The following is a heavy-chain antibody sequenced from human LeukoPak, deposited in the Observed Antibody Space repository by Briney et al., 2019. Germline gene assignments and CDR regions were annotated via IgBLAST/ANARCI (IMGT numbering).Heavy chain of an antibody. D-gene: IGHD2-15*01. Sequence: GGSVRLSCAASGFTFSNYAMYWVRQAPGKGLEWVTIIWYDGSNKNCADSVKGRFTISRDNSKNTLYLQMNSLRAEDTAVYYCARGAYCSGGRCPGAFDIWGQGTMVTVSS. CDR2: IWYDGSNK. CDR1: GFTFSNYA. V-gene: IGHV3-33*01. CDR3: ARGAYCSGGRCPGAFDI. J-gene: IGHJ3*02.